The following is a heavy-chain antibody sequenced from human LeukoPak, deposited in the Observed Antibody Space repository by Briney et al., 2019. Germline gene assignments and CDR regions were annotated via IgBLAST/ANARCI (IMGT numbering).Heavy chain of an antibody. V-gene: IGHV3-30*02. CDR1: GFTFGDYC. CDR2: IRHDGSDK. J-gene: IGHJ4*02. D-gene: IGHD2-21*01. Sequence: PGGSLRLSCAASGFTFGDYCMHWVRQAPGKGLEWVAFIRHDGSDKWYADSVKGRFIISRDNSKNTMNLQMNSLGTEDTALYYCAKDLRDKYSCDMWGQGTLVTVSS. CDR3: AKDLRDKYSCDM.